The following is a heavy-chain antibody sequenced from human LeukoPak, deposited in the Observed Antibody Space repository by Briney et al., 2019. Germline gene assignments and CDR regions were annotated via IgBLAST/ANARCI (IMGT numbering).Heavy chain of an antibody. V-gene: IGHV3-30*18. J-gene: IGHJ4*02. CDR1: GFTFSSYG. CDR2: ISYDGSNK. Sequence: GRSLRLSCAASGFTFSSYGMHWVRQAPGKGLEWVAVISYDGSNKYYADSVKGRFTISRDNSKNTLYLQMNSLRAEDTAVYYCAKGLAGSPADDYWGQGTLVTVSS. CDR3: AKGLAGSPADDY.